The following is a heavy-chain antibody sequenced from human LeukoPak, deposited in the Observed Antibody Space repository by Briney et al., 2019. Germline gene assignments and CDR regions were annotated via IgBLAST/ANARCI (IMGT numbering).Heavy chain of an antibody. Sequence: PSETLSLTCTVSGGSIGTYSWNWIRQPPGKGLEWIGYIYYSGTTNYNPSLKSRVTISVDTSKNQFSLKLSSVTAADTAVYYCARGATYIPLNSFDPRGQGTLVTVSS. CDR2: IYYSGTT. J-gene: IGHJ5*02. CDR3: ARGATYIPLNSFDP. CDR1: GGSIGTYS. V-gene: IGHV4-59*12. D-gene: IGHD2-2*02.